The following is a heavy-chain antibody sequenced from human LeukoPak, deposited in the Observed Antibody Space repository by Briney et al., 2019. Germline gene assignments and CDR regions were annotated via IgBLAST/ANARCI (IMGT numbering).Heavy chain of an antibody. CDR1: GYTFTSYA. CDR2: INTNTGNP. D-gene: IGHD3-16*02. J-gene: IGHJ3*02. Sequence: GASVKVSCKASGYTFTSYAMNWVRQAPGQGLEWMGWINTNTGNPTYAQGFTGRFVFSLDTSVSTAYLQISSLKAEDTAVYYCARLYYDYVWGSYRLDAFDIWGQGTMVTVSS. V-gene: IGHV7-4-1*02. CDR3: ARLYYDYVWGSYRLDAFDI.